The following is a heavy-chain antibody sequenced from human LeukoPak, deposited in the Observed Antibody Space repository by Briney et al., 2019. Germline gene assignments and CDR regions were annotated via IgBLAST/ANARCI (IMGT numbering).Heavy chain of an antibody. Sequence: QPGGSLRLSCTVSGFTVSSNSMSWVRQAPGKGLEWVSFIYSDNTHYSDSVKGRFTISRDNSKNTLYLQTNSLRAEDTAVYYCARRAGAYSHPYDYWGQGTLVTVSS. J-gene: IGHJ4*02. V-gene: IGHV3-53*01. D-gene: IGHD4/OR15-4a*01. CDR2: IYSDNT. CDR1: GFTVSSNS. CDR3: ARRAGAYSHPYDY.